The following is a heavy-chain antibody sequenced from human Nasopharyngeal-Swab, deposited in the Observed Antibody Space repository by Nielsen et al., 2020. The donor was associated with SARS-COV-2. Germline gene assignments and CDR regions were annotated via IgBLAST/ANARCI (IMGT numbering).Heavy chain of an antibody. CDR3: ARVVGYRGPFDY. D-gene: IGHD6-25*01. J-gene: IGHJ4*02. Sequence: GESLKISCAASGFTFSNFAMSWVRQAPGKGLEWVAVISYDGSNKYYADSVKGRFTISRDNSKNTLYLQMNSLRAEDTAVYYCARVVGYRGPFDYWGQGTLVTVSS. CDR2: ISYDGSNK. CDR1: GFTFSNFA. V-gene: IGHV3-30*04.